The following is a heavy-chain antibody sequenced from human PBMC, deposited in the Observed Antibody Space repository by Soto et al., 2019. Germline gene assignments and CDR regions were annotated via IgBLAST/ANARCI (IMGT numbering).Heavy chain of an antibody. CDR1: GGTFSSYA. Sequence: QVQLVQSGAEVKKPGSSVKVSCKASGGTFSSYAISWVRQAPGQGLEWRGGILPIFVTANYAQKFQGRVTITADESTSTAYMELSSLRSEDTAVYYCARSFSSSGWRQWGMDVWGQGTTVTVSS. V-gene: IGHV1-69*01. CDR3: ARSFSSSGWRQWGMDV. J-gene: IGHJ6*01. D-gene: IGHD6-19*01. CDR2: ILPIFVTA.